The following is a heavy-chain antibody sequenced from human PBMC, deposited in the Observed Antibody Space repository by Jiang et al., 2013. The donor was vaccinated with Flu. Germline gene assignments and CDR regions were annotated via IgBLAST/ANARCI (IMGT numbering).Heavy chain of an antibody. V-gene: IGHV3-21*01. Sequence: AASGFTFNTYTMNWVRQAPGKGLEWVSSISITSKYIYYGNSVKGRFTISRDNARNLLFLQMDSLRAEDTAVYYCAREKPDRTYVHSYGMDVWGQGTTVTVSS. D-gene: IGHD3-16*01. CDR2: ISITSKYI. J-gene: IGHJ6*02. CDR3: AREKPDRTYVHSYGMDV. CDR1: GFTFNTYT.